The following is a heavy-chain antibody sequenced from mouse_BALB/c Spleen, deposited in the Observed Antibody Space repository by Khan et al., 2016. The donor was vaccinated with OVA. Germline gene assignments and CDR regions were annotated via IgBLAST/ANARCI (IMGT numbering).Heavy chain of an antibody. J-gene: IGHJ3*01. CDR2: INPSSGYT. V-gene: IGHV1-4*01. CDR1: GYTFTSYT. CDR3: ARDGAYYRNDGWFAY. Sequence: QVQLQQSGAELARPGASVKMSCKASGYTFTSYTIHWIKQRPGQGLEWIGYINPSSGYTNYNQKFKDKATLTADKSSTTAYMQLSSLTSDDSAVXECARDGAYYRNDGWFAYWGQGTLVTVSA. D-gene: IGHD2-14*01.